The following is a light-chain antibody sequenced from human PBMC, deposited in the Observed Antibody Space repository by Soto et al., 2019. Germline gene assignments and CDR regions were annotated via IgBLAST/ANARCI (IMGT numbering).Light chain of an antibody. CDR1: QNVNNNY. CDR2: GAS. CDR3: QQYGSSPGT. V-gene: IGKV3-20*01. J-gene: IGKJ2*01. Sequence: DIVLTQSPGTLSLSPGERATLSCRASQNVNNNYLAWYQQKPGQAPRLLIRGASSRASGLPDRFSGSGSVTAFTLTISRLEPEDFAVYYCQQYGSSPGTFGQGTKLEIK.